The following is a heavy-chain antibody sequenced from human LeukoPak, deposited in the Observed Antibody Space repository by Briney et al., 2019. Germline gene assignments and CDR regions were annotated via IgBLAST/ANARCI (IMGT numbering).Heavy chain of an antibody. D-gene: IGHD3-9*01. CDR2: MNPNSGNT. Sequence: ASVKVSCKASGYSFTSDDINWVRQATGQGLEWMGWMNPNSGNTGYAQKFQGRVTMTRNTSITTAYMELSSLTSEDTAVYYCEKGFSDWYSKTFFSWGQGTLVTVSS. CDR1: GYSFTSDD. V-gene: IGHV1-8*01. CDR3: EKGFSDWYSKTFFS. J-gene: IGHJ5*02.